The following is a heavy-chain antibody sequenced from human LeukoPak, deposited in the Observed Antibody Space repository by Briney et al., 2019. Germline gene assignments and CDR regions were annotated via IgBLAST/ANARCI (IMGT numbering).Heavy chain of an antibody. Sequence: ASVKVSCKASGYTFTSYYMHWVRQAPGQGREWMGIINPSGGSTSYAQKFQGRVTMTRDTSTSTVYMELSSLRSEDTAVYYCARDRDGSSWYGDAFDIWGQGTMVTVSS. V-gene: IGHV1-46*01. J-gene: IGHJ3*02. CDR3: ARDRDGSSWYGDAFDI. CDR2: INPSGGST. D-gene: IGHD6-13*01. CDR1: GYTFTSYY.